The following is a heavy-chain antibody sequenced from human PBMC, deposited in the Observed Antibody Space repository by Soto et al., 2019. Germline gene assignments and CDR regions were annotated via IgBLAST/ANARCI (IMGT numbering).Heavy chain of an antibody. V-gene: IGHV3-23*01. D-gene: IGHD6-13*01. CDR2: ISGSGLST. J-gene: IGHJ5*02. CDR3: VFGGAAVSKYTWFDH. CDR1: GFTFSPYA. Sequence: SLRLSCAASGFTFSPYALSWVRQTPGKGLEWVSSISGSGLSTYYADSVKGRFTISRDNSKDTLYLQMNSLRAEDTAVYYCVFGGAAVSKYTWFDHWGQGTLVTVYS.